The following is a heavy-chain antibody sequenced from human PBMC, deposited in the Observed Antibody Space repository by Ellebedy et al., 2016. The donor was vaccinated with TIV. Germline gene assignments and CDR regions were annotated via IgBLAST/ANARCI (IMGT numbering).Heavy chain of an antibody. CDR2: ITESGGNT. V-gene: IGHV3-23*01. J-gene: IGHJ3*01. CDR1: GGSISNSSYY. CDR3: ARDPVGVGPAFDV. Sequence: PSETLSLTCTVSGGSISNSSYYWGWIRQPPGKGLEWVSSITESGGNTYYADSVKGRFTISRDNSKDTLYLQMNSLRAEDTAIYYCARDPVGVGPAFDVWGQGTMVTVSS. D-gene: IGHD4-23*01.